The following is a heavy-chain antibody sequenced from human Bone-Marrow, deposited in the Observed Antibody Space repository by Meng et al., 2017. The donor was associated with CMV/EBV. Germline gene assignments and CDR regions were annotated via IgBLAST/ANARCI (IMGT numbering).Heavy chain of an antibody. J-gene: IGHJ3*02. V-gene: IGHV3-74*01. CDR2: INGDGKST. CDR1: GFTFSSYW. CDR3: AREGSYIVGRQSDAFYN. Sequence: GGSLRLSCAASGFTFSSYWMHWVRQTPGKGLVWVSRINGDGKSTRHADSVKGRFTISRDNAKNTLYLQMNSLRAEDTALYYCAREGSYIVGRQSDAFYNWGQGTMVTVS. D-gene: IGHD3-22*01.